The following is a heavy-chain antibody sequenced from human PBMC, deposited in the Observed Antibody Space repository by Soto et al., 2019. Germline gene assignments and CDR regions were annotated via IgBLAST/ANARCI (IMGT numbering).Heavy chain of an antibody. CDR3: ARDWVQYYYDSSGYYFGY. V-gene: IGHV1-69*01. D-gene: IGHD3-22*01. CDR2: IIPIFGTA. Sequence: QVQLVQSGAEVKKPGSSVKVSCKASGGTFSSYAISWVRQAPGQGLEWMGGIIPIFGTANYAQKFQGRVTITADESTSTAYMELSSLRSEDTAVYYCARDWVQYYYDSSGYYFGYWGQGTLVTVSS. CDR1: GGTFSSYA. J-gene: IGHJ4*02.